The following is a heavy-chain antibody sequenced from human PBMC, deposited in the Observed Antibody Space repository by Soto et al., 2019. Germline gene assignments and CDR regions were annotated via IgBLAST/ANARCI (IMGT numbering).Heavy chain of an antibody. CDR1: GGSISSSSYY. V-gene: IGHV4-39*01. Sequence: SETLSLTCTVSGGSISSSSYYWGWIRQPPGKELEWIGSIYYSGSTYYNPSLKSRVTISVDTSKNQFSLKLSSVTAADTAVYYCARFNAIFGVVSRPGAFDIWGQGTMVTVSS. J-gene: IGHJ3*02. D-gene: IGHD3-3*01. CDR2: IYYSGST. CDR3: ARFNAIFGVVSRPGAFDI.